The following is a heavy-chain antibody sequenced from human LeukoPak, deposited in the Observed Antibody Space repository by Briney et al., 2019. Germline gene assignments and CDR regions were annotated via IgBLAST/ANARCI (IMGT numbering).Heavy chain of an antibody. CDR1: GGSFSGYY. J-gene: IGHJ6*03. CDR2: INHSGST. V-gene: IGHV4-34*01. Sequence: SETLSLTCAVYGGSFSGYYWRWIRQPPGKGLEWIGEINHSGSTNYNPSLKSRVTISVDTSKNQFSLKLSSVTAADTAVYYCARGAYCSSTSCSSPQLYYMDVWGKGTPVSVSS. D-gene: IGHD2-2*01. CDR3: ARGAYCSSTSCSSPQLYYMDV.